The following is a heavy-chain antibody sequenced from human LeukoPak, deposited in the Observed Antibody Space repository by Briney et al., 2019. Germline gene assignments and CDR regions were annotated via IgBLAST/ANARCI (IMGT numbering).Heavy chain of an antibody. CDR2: ISSTGSII. V-gene: IGHV3-11*01. Sequence: GGSLRLSCAASGFNFHDYYMSWVRQAPGKGLEWVSSISSTGSIIYYADSVKGRFTISRDNAKISLFLQMNSLRADDTAVYYCARDIGGMATDYYFDYWGQGTLVTVSS. J-gene: IGHJ4*02. D-gene: IGHD5-24*01. CDR1: GFNFHDYY. CDR3: ARDIGGMATDYYFDY.